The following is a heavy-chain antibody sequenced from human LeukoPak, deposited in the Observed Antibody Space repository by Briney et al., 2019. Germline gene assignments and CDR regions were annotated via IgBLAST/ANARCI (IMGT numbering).Heavy chain of an antibody. V-gene: IGHV3-48*01. CDR2: IGSSSTTV. J-gene: IGHJ4*01. CDR1: GFTFSSYS. CDR3: ARVMVSRPSMVRQGFDY. D-gene: IGHD3-10*01. Sequence: PGGSLRLSCAASGFTFSSYSMNWVRQAPGKGLEWVSYIGSSSTTVYYADSVKGRFTISRDNAKNSLYLQMNSLRSEDTAVYYCARVMVSRPSMVRQGFDYWGPGTPVTVSS.